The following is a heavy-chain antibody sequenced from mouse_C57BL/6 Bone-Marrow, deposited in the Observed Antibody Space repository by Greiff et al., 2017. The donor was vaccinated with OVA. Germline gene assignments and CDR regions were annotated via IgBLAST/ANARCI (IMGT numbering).Heavy chain of an antibody. D-gene: IGHD1-1*01. CDR2: INPNNGGT. V-gene: IGHV1-26*01. CDR1: GYTFTDYY. CDR3: PGRHTVYYARNY. Sequence: VQLQQSGPELVKPGASVKISCKASGYTFTDYYMNWVKQSHGKSLEWIGDINPNNGGTSYNQKFKGKAALTVDKSSSTAYMELRSLTSEDSAVYYCPGRHTVYYARNYWVKEPQSPSPQ. J-gene: IGHJ4*01.